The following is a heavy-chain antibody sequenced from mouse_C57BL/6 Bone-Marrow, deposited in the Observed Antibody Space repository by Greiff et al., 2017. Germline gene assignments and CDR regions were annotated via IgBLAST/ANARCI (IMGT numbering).Heavy chain of an antibody. J-gene: IGHJ4*01. CDR2: IYPGDGDT. CDR1: GYAFSSSW. D-gene: IGHD2-4*01. Sequence: QVQLQQSGPELVKPGASVKISCKASGYAFSSSWLNWVKQRPGKGLEWIGRIYPGDGDTNYNGKFKGKATLTADKSSSTAYMQLSSLTSEDSAVYFCASWDDYDPFYAMDYWGQGTSVTVSS. V-gene: IGHV1-82*01. CDR3: ASWDDYDPFYAMDY.